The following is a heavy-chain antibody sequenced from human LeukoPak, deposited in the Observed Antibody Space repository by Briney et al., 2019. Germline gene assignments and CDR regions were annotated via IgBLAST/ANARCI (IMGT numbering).Heavy chain of an antibody. J-gene: IGHJ4*02. Sequence: SETLSLTCTVSGGSVSSGLHYWNWIRQPPGKGLEWIGYIYYRGSTDYNPPLKSRVTISVDTSKNQFSLKLSSVTAADTAVYYCARVRRELLWFGEFLFDYWGQGTLVTVSS. CDR3: ARVRRELLWFGEFLFDY. V-gene: IGHV4-61*01. CDR2: IYYRGST. CDR1: GGSVSSGLHY. D-gene: IGHD3-10*01.